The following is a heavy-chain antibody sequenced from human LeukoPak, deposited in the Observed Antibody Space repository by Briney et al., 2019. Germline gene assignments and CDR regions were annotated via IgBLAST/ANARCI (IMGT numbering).Heavy chain of an antibody. V-gene: IGHV1-18*01. CDR1: GYTFTSYG. CDR3: ARGSPVKSYYYYYYGMDV. J-gene: IGHJ6*02. CDR2: ISAYNGNT. Sequence: EASVKVSCTASGYTFTSYGISWVRQAPGQGLEWMGWISAYNGNTNYAQKLQGRVTMTTDTSTSTAYMELRSLRSDDTAVYYCARGSPVKSYYYYYYGMDVWGQGTTVTVSS. D-gene: IGHD4-17*01.